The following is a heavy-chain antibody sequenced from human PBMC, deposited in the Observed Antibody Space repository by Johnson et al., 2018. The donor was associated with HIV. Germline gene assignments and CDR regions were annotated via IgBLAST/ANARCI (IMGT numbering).Heavy chain of an antibody. D-gene: IGHD3-10*01. J-gene: IGHJ3*02. CDR3: ARANYYHN. V-gene: IGHV3-33*08. CDR1: GFTFDNYP. CDR2: IRFDGSIE. Sequence: QMQLVESGGVVVQPGGSLRLSCAASGFTFDNYPMHWVRQGPGRGLEWVAVIRFDGSIEYYADSVKGRFTISRDNAENSLYLQMNSLRAEDTAVYYCARANYYHNWGQGTMVTVSS.